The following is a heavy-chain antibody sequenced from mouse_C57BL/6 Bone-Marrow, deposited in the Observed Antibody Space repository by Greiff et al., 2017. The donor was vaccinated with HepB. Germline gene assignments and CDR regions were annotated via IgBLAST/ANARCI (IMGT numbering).Heavy chain of an antibody. CDR2: ISDGGSYT. Sequence: DVKLVESGGGLVKPGGSLKLSCAASGFTFSSYAMSWVRQTPEKRLEWVATISDGGSYTYYPDNVKGRFTISRDNAKNNLYLQMSHLKSEDTAMYYCAREDGNYPFAYWGQGTLVTVSA. D-gene: IGHD2-1*01. V-gene: IGHV5-4*01. CDR3: AREDGNYPFAY. CDR1: GFTFSSYA. J-gene: IGHJ3*01.